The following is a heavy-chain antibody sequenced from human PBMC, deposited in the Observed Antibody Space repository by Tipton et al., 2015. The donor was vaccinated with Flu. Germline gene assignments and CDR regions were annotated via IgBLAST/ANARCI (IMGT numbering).Heavy chain of an antibody. CDR1: GFTVSSNY. V-gene: IGHV3-7*01. CDR3: VREGSETAMDH. CDR2: IKQDGSEK. Sequence: GSLRLSCAVSGFTVSSNYMTWVRQAPGKGLEWVANIKQDGSEKYYVDSVKGRFTISRDNAKKSLYLQMNSLRVEDTAVYYCVREGSETAMDHWGQGTLVTVFS. J-gene: IGHJ4*02. D-gene: IGHD5-18*01.